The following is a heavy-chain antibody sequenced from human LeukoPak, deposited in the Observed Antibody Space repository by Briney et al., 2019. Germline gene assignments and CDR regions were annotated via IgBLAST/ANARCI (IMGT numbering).Heavy chain of an antibody. J-gene: IGHJ4*02. CDR1: GFTFSSYW. CDR2: INQDGSEK. Sequence: GGSRRLSCAASGFTFSSYWLTWVRQAPGKGLEWMTNINQDGSEKYYVDSVKGRFTISKDAKNSLYLQMNSLRAEDTAVYYCARVRGSQSFDYWGQGTLVTVSS. CDR3: ARVRGSQSFDY. D-gene: IGHD1-26*01. V-gene: IGHV3-7*01.